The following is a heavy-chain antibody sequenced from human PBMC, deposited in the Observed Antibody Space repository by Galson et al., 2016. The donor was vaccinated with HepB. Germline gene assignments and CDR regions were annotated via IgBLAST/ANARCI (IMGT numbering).Heavy chain of an antibody. J-gene: IGHJ4*02. Sequence: SLRLSCAASGFTSSSNWMSWGRQAPGKGLEWVATIKQDGSAKYYVDSVKGRFTISRVNAKNTLSLQMNSLRAEDTDVYYCARAIHNWGVDYWGQGALVTVSS. CDR1: GFTSSSNW. CDR2: IKQDGSAK. V-gene: IGHV3-7*01. CDR3: ARAIHNWGVDY. D-gene: IGHD1-1*01.